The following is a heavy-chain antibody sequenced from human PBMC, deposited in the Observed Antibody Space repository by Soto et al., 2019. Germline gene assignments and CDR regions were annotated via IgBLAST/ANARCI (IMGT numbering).Heavy chain of an antibody. V-gene: IGHV3-53*01. Sequence: PAGSLRLSCAASGFTVRSNYMTWVRQAPGKGLECDSVLSTSGNTYYEDSVRGRFTVSRANSKNTLWLQMNSLRGEDTAVYYWATPTVPYYYDTDVWGQGTTVTVSS. D-gene: IGHD1-1*01. J-gene: IGHJ6*02. CDR2: LSTSGNT. CDR3: ATPTVPYYYDTDV. CDR1: GFTVRSNY.